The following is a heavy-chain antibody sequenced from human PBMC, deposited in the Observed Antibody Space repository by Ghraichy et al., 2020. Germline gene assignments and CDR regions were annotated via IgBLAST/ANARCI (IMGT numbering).Heavy chain of an antibody. V-gene: IGHV4-59*01. CDR2: IYYSGST. CDR1: GGSISSYY. J-gene: IGHJ6*02. D-gene: IGHD6-13*01. CDR3: ARDAQGPYSSSWYGHYYYYGMDV. Sequence: SETLSLTCTVSGGSISSYYWSWIRQPPGKGLEWIGYIYYSGSTNYNPSLKSRVTISVDTSKNQFSLKLSSVTAADTAVYYCARDAQGPYSSSWYGHYYYYGMDVWGQGTTVTVSS.